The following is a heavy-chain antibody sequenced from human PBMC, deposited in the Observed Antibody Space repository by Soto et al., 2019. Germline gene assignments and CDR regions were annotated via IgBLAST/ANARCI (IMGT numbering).Heavy chain of an antibody. CDR2: FRGSGDRT. D-gene: IGHD5-12*01. J-gene: IGHJ3*01. CDR1: GFTFSTNV. V-gene: IGHV3-23*01. CDR3: AWSLVARDAFVV. Sequence: EVRLLESGGGFVQPGGSLRHSCAASGFTFSTNVMSWVRQAPGKGLEWVSSFRGSGDRTYYRDSVRGRFTVSRDISKDTVYLHMKNVTADDTALYHCAWSLVARDAFVVWGPGTMVIVSS.